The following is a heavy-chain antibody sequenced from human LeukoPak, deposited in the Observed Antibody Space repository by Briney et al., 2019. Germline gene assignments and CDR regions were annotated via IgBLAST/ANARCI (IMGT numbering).Heavy chain of an antibody. CDR1: GFTFSSYW. CDR3: VKDSPPRYSGSPPAY. D-gene: IGHD1-26*01. Sequence: GGPLRLSCAASGFTFSSYWMSWVRQAPGKGPEWVANINKDGGEKYYVDSVKGRFTISRDNAKNSLYLQMNSLRADDTAVYYCVKDSPPRYSGSPPAYWGQGTLVTVSS. J-gene: IGHJ4*02. V-gene: IGHV3-7*03. CDR2: INKDGGEK.